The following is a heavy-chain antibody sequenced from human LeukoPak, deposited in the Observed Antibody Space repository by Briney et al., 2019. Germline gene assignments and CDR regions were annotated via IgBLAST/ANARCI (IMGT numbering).Heavy chain of an antibody. CDR3: AKEGSNTDYYGSGSYPLDY. Sequence: PGGSLRLSCAASGFTFSSYAMSWVRQAPGKGLEWVSAIGGSGGSTYYADSVKGRFTISRDNSKNTLYLQMNSLRAEDTAVYYCAKEGSNTDYYGSGSYPLDYWGQGTLVTVSS. J-gene: IGHJ4*02. D-gene: IGHD3-10*01. CDR1: GFTFSSYA. V-gene: IGHV3-23*01. CDR2: IGGSGGST.